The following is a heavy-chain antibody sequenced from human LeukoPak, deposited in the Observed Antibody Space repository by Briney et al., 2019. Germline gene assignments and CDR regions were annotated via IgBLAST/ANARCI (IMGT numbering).Heavy chain of an antibody. D-gene: IGHD6-6*01. CDR3: AKDVAMKQIAGETDY. CDR2: INWNGGST. CDR1: GFTFDDYG. J-gene: IGHJ4*02. Sequence: GGSLRLSCAASGFTFDDYGMSWVRQAPGKGLEWVSGINWNGGSTGYVDSVKGRFTISRDNSKNTLYLQMNSLRAEDTAVYYCAKDVAMKQIAGETDYWGQGTLVTVSS. V-gene: IGHV3-20*04.